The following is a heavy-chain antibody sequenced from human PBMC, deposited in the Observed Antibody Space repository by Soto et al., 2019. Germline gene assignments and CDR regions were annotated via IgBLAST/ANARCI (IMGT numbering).Heavy chain of an antibody. D-gene: IGHD2-21*02. J-gene: IGHJ4*02. V-gene: IGHV1-24*01. CDR1: GYTLTELS. Sequence: ASVKVSCKVSGYTLTELSMHWVRQAPGKGLEWMGGFDPEDGETIYAQKFQGRVTMTEDTSTDTAYMELSSLRSEDTAVYYCATTPPYCGGDCYPKFDYWGQGTLVTVSS. CDR3: ATTPPYCGGDCYPKFDY. CDR2: FDPEDGET.